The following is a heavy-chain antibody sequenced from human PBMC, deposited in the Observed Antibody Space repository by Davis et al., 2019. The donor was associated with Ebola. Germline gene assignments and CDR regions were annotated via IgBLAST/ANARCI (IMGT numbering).Heavy chain of an antibody. CDR3: AREKKPPVFGPYWRWYNCLGMDV. D-gene: IGHD1-1*01. CDR2: TYYRSKWYN. V-gene: IGHV6-1*01. J-gene: IGHJ6*02. CDR1: GDSVSSNSAA. Sequence: SQTLSLTCAISGDSVSSNSAAWNWIRQSPSRGLEWLGRTYYRSKWYNDYAVSVKSRITINPDTSKNQFSLQLNSVTPEGPAVYYCAREKKPPVFGPYWRWYNCLGMDVWGQGTTVTVS.